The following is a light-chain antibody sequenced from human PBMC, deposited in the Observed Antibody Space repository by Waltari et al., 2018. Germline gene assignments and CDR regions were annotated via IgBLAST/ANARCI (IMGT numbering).Light chain of an antibody. J-gene: IGLJ1*01. V-gene: IGLV2-11*01. CDR1: SSDVGGYNY. CDR2: DVN. CDR3: CSYAGTYIHYV. Sequence: QSALTQPRSVSGSLGRTVSISCTGTSSDVGGYNYVSCYQHHPDKAPRLIIYDVNKRPSGVPVRFSGSKSGYTASLTVSGLQAEDEADYYCCSYAGTYIHYVFGTGTKVTVL.